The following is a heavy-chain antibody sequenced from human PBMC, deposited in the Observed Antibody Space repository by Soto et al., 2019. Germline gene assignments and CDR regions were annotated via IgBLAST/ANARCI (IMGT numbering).Heavy chain of an antibody. Sequence: GASVKVSCKASGGTFSSYAISWVRQAPGQGLEWMGWINPNSGGTNYAQKFQGRVTMTRDTSISTAYMELSRLRSDDTAVYYCARDHREPFDYWGQGTLVTVSS. CDR1: GGTFSSYA. CDR3: ARDHREPFDY. D-gene: IGHD1-1*01. J-gene: IGHJ4*02. V-gene: IGHV1-2*02. CDR2: INPNSGGT.